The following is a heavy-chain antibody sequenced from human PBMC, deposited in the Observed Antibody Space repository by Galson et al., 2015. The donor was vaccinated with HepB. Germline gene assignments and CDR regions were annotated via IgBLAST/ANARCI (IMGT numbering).Heavy chain of an antibody. Sequence: SLRLSCAVSGFTFRNYAMHWVRQAPGKGLEWVAVISYDGISQYYADSVKGRFTISRDDSKSTLFLQMNSLRGDDTAMYYCAKISVAGSDLDYWGQGTLVTVSS. V-gene: IGHV3-30*04. CDR3: AKISVAGSDLDY. CDR2: ISYDGISQ. CDR1: GFTFRNYA. D-gene: IGHD6-19*01. J-gene: IGHJ4*02.